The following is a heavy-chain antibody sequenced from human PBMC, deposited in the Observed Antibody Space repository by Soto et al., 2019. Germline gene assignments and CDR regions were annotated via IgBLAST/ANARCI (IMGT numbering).Heavy chain of an antibody. CDR2: ISYDGSNK. V-gene: IGHV3-30-3*01. Sequence: GGSLRLSCAASGFTFSSYAMHWVRQAPGKGLEWVAVISYDGSNKYYADSVKGRFTISRDNSKNTLYLQMNSLRAEDTAVYYCARDLPEVATIKDSYYGMDVWGPGTTVPVSS. CDR3: ARDLPEVATIKDSYYGMDV. CDR1: GFTFSSYA. J-gene: IGHJ6*02. D-gene: IGHD5-12*01.